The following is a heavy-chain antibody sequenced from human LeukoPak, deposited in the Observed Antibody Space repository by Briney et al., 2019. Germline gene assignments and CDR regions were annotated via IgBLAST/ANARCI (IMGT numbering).Heavy chain of an antibody. CDR1: GGTFISYA. J-gene: IGHJ6*03. D-gene: IGHD2-2*01. CDR3: ASIVVVPAATSYYYYYMDV. Sequence: SVKVSCKASGGTFISYAISWVRQAPGQGLEWMGGIIPIFGTANYAQKFQGRVTITTDESTSTAYMELSSLRSDDTAVYYCASIVVVPAATSYYYYYMDVWGKGTTVTVSS. CDR2: IIPIFGTA. V-gene: IGHV1-69*05.